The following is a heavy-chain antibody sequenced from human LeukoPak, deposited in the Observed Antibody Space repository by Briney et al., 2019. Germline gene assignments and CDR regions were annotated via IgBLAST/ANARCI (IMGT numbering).Heavy chain of an antibody. CDR3: AKDRSIAMMVVVIGAFDI. Sequence: GGSLLPFCAPTGSTFSNYVMLLIRQAPGKGLEWVAFIWYDGSNKYYADSVRGRFTISRDNSKNTLYLQMNSRRAEDTAVYYCAKDRSIAMMVVVIGAFDIWGQGTMVAVSS. V-gene: IGHV3-30*02. CDR2: IWYDGSNK. CDR1: GSTFSNYV. D-gene: IGHD3-22*01. J-gene: IGHJ3*02.